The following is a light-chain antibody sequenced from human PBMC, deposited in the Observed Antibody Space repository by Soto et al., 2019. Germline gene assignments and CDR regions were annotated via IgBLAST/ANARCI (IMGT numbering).Light chain of an antibody. Sequence: IQMTQFPSSLSASVGDRVTITCRASQSIDVWLAWFQQKPGKAPNLLIYKASTLKSGVPSRFSGSGSGTEFTLTISSLQPEDFATYYCQQYNTHSMYNFAQGTKVDI. CDR3: QQYNTHSMYN. J-gene: IGKJ2*01. V-gene: IGKV1-5*03. CDR1: QSIDVW. CDR2: KAS.